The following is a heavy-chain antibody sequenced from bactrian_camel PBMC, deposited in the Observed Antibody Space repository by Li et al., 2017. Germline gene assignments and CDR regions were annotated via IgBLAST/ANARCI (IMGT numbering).Heavy chain of an antibody. CDR2: IDSDGST. CDR3: AARTRGGTWCGLFTSMYFS. V-gene: IGHV3S26*01. Sequence: HVQLVESGGGSVQAGGSLRLSCAASGYTHSSYCMGWFRQAPGKEREGVAAIDSDGSTSYADSVKGRFTISQDNAKNTLYLQMNSLKPEDTAMYYCAARTRGGTWCGLFTSMYFSWGQGTQVTVS. J-gene: IGHJ6*01. D-gene: IGHD2*01. CDR1: GYTHSSYC.